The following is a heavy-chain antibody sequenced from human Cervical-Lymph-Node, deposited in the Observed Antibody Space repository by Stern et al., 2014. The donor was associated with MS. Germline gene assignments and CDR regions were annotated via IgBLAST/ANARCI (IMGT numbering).Heavy chain of an antibody. D-gene: IGHD2-8*02. CDR2: IYPGDSDT. CDR1: GYTFSNSW. V-gene: IGHV5-51*01. J-gene: IGHJ4*02. Sequence: EVHLVESGAEVKKPGGSLKISCKGSGYTFSNSWIGWVRQMPGRGLEWMGIIYPGDSDTRYSPSFQGQITISADKSISTAYLQWNSLKASDTAIFYCARGSAGAGAFFDYWGQGTLVTVSS. CDR3: ARGSAGAGAFFDY.